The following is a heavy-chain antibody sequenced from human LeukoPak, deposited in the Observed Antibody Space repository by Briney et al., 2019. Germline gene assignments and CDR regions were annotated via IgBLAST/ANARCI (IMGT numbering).Heavy chain of an antibody. D-gene: IGHD6-13*01. J-gene: IGHJ4*02. Sequence: PGGSLSLSCEVSGITLETYAMNWVRQAPGKGLEWVAGISGTGAHTYYADSVKGRFTVSRDNSRDTLYLLLKSLRAEDTAVYFCAKDIHVAAAVPAPYWGQGTLVTVSS. CDR3: AKDIHVAAAVPAPY. CDR2: ISGTGAHT. CDR1: GITLETYA. V-gene: IGHV3-23*01.